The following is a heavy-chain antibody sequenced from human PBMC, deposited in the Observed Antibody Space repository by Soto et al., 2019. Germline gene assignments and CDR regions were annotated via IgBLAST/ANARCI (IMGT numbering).Heavy chain of an antibody. V-gene: IGHV3-23*01. Sequence: EVQLLESGGGLVQPGGSRRLSCVASGFIFSRDAMSWVRQAPGKGLEWVSAISGSDDSTYYADSVKGRFTISRDNTKNTWYLQMNSLRVEDTAVYYCARCSGGTYYAPLDYWGQGTLVTVSS. CDR2: ISGSDDST. CDR1: GFIFSRDA. D-gene: IGHD2-15*01. J-gene: IGHJ4*02. CDR3: ARCSGGTYYAPLDY.